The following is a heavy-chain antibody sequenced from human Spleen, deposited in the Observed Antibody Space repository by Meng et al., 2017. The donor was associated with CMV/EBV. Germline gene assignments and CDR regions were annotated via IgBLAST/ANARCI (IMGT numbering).Heavy chain of an antibody. Sequence: ASVKVSCKASGYTFTAHYFHWVRQAPGQGLEWMGWIHPHRGDTNYAQQFQGRVTLTRDTSINTGYMELTRLTSDDTAVYYCARGLEDVVVGGPYGMDVWGQGTTVTVSS. CDR3: ARGLEDVVVGGPYGMDV. D-gene: IGHD2-15*01. V-gene: IGHV1-2*02. CDR1: GYTFTAHY. J-gene: IGHJ6*02. CDR2: IHPHRGDT.